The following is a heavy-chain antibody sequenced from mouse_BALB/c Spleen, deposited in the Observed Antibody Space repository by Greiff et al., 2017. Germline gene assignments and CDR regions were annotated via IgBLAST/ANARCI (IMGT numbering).Heavy chain of an antibody. J-gene: IGHJ3*01. Sequence: EVHLVESGGDLVKPGGSLKLSCAASGFTFSSYGMSWVRQTPDKRLEWVATISSGGSYTYYPDSVKGRFTISRDNAKNTLYLQMSSLKSEDTAMYYCARPPFYDYDVGWFAYWGQGTLVTVSA. CDR1: GFTFSSYG. D-gene: IGHD2-4*01. CDR2: ISSGGSYT. CDR3: ARPPFYDYDVGWFAY. V-gene: IGHV5-6*01.